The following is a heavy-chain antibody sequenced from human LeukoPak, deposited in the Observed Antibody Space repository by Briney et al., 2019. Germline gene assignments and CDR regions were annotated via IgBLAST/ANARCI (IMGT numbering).Heavy chain of an antibody. D-gene: IGHD4-17*01. CDR3: TRASNYGDPLDY. V-gene: IGHV1-8*01. CDR1: GYTLTSYD. J-gene: IGHJ4*02. CDR2: MNPNSGRT. Sequence: ASVKVSCKASGYTLTSYDINWVRQATGQGLEWMGWMNPNSGRTGYAQNFQGRITITRNTSISTAYMELSSLRSEDTAVYYCTRASNYGDPLDYWGQGTLVTVSS.